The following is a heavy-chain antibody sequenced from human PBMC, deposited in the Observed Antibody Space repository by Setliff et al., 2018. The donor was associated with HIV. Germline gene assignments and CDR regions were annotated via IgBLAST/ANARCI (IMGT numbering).Heavy chain of an antibody. J-gene: IGHJ4*02. V-gene: IGHV1-8*02. CDR3: ARGHSGNDY. CDR2: MNPNSGNT. Sequence: ASVKVSCKASGYTFTNYDINWVRQATGQGLEWMGRMNPNSGNTEYAQRFQGRVTMTRNTSISTAYMELSSLRSEDTAIYYCARGHSGNDYWGQGTLVTVSS. D-gene: IGHD1-1*01. CDR1: GYTFTNYD.